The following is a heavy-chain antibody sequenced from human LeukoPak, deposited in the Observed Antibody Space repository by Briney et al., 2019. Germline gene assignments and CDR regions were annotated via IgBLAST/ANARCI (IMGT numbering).Heavy chain of an antibody. CDR3: ARYYGSNYFDY. CDR2: INHSGST. D-gene: IGHD3-3*01. Sequence: SETLSLTCAVYGGSFSGYYWSWIRQPPGKGLEWVGEINHSGSTNYNPSLKSRVTISVDTSKNQFALKRSSVTAADTAVYYCARYYGSNYFDYWGQGTLVTVSS. V-gene: IGHV4-34*01. J-gene: IGHJ4*02. CDR1: GGSFSGYY.